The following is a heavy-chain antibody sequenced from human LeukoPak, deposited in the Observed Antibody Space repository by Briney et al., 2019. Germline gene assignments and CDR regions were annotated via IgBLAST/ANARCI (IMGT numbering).Heavy chain of an antibody. CDR3: ARVPHSTSCPDY. J-gene: IGHJ4*02. V-gene: IGHV4-38-2*02. Sequence: PAETLSLTCTVSGYFIRSGFYWGWIRQPPGKGLEWIGSFYHSRSTYYNPSLESRVTISLDTSKNQLSLKLTSVTAADTAVYYCARVPHSTSCPDYWGQGTLVTVSS. CDR2: FYHSRST. CDR1: GYFIRSGFY. D-gene: IGHD2-2*01.